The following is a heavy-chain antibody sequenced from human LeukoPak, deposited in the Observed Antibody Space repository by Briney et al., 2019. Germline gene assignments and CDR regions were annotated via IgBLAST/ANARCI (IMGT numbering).Heavy chain of an antibody. V-gene: IGHV3-48*01. CDR3: ARGDGVTLSYFFS. D-gene: IGHD4-23*01. CDR1: GFTFSSYS. CDR2: ISSSSRTI. Sequence: GGYLRLSCAASGFTFSSYSMNWVRQAPGKGLEWVSYISSSSRTIYYADSVKGRFTISRDNSKNTLYLQMNSRRAEDTAVFYCARGDGVTLSYFFSWGQGTLVTVSS. J-gene: IGHJ4*02.